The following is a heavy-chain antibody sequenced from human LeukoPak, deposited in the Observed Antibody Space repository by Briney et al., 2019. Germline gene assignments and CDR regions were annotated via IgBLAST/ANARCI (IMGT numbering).Heavy chain of an antibody. J-gene: IGHJ3*02. D-gene: IGHD4-17*01. V-gene: IGHV4-59*01. Sequence: SETLSLTCTVSGGSISSYYWSWIRQPPGKGLEWIGYIYYSGSTNYNPSLKSRVTISVDTSKNQFSLKLSSVTAADTAVYYCARVPFLYGDYGVGAFDIWGQGTMVTVSS. CDR2: IYYSGST. CDR3: ARVPFLYGDYGVGAFDI. CDR1: GGSISSYY.